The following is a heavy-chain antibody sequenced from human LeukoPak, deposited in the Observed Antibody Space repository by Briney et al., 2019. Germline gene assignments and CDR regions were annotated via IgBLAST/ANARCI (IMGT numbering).Heavy chain of an antibody. CDR2: IYYSGST. D-gene: IGHD6-13*01. J-gene: IGHJ4*02. CDR1: GGSISSYY. CDR3: AKDPPGIAAAGMGYFDY. Sequence: SETLSLTCTVSGGSISSYYWSWIRQPPGKGLEWIGYIYYSGSTNYNPSLKSRVTISVDTSKNQFSLKLSSVTAADTAVYYCAKDPPGIAAAGMGYFDYWGQGTLVTVSS. V-gene: IGHV4-59*01.